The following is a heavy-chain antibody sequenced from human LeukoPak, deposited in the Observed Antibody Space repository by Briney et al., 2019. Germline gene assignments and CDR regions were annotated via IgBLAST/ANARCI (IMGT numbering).Heavy chain of an antibody. Sequence: PGRSLRLSCAASGFTFSSYSMNWVRQAPGKGLEWVSSISSSSSYIYYADSVKGRFTISRDNAKNSLYLQMNSLRAEDTAVYYCARNIVVVPAATYYYYGMDVWGQGTTVTISS. V-gene: IGHV3-21*01. J-gene: IGHJ6*02. CDR3: ARNIVVVPAATYYYYGMDV. CDR1: GFTFSSYS. D-gene: IGHD2-2*01. CDR2: ISSSSSYI.